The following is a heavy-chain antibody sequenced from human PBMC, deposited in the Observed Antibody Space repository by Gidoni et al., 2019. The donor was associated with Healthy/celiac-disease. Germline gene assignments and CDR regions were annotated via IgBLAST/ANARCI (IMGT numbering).Heavy chain of an antibody. D-gene: IGHD3-10*01. V-gene: IGHV3-9*01. Sequence: VQLVESGGGLVQPGRSLSLSCAASGFTFDDYAMHWVRQAPGKGLEWVSGISWNSGSIGYADSVEGRFTISRDNAKNSLYLQMNSLRAEDTALYYCAILRITMVRGVLGAFDIWGQGTMVTVSS. CDR1: GFTFDDYA. CDR3: AILRITMVRGVLGAFDI. CDR2: ISWNSGSI. J-gene: IGHJ3*02.